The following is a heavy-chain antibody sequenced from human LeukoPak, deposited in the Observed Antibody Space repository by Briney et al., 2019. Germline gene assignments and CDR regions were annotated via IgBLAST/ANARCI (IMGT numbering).Heavy chain of an antibody. Sequence: GGSLRLSCAASGFTVSSDYMSWVRQPPGKGLEWVSVIYSGGSTNYADSVKGRFTISRDNAKNTLHLQMNSLRVEDTAVYYCARGQSYYEAFDIWGQGTMVTVSS. CDR3: ARGQSYYEAFDI. CDR1: GFTVSSDY. J-gene: IGHJ3*02. D-gene: IGHD1-26*01. V-gene: IGHV3-53*03. CDR2: IYSGGST.